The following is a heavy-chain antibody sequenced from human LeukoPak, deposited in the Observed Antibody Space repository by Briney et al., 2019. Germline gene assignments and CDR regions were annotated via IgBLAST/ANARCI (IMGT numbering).Heavy chain of an antibody. D-gene: IGHD5-12*01. CDR2: CSGGGAST. V-gene: IGHV3-23*01. J-gene: IGHJ4*02. CDR1: GFTFIDDA. CDR3: AKDVRSVATIIAN. Sequence: PGGALRLSCAASGFTFIDDAMGRVRQAPGKVLEWVSGCSGGGASTYYADAVRGRFTISRDNSTTTMYLQMSSLRAEDTALYYCAKDVRSVATIIANWGQGTLVTVSS.